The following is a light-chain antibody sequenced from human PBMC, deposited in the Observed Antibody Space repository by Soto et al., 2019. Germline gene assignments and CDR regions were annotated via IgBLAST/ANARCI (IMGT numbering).Light chain of an antibody. CDR2: DAY. CDR3: QHRHMRPIT. J-gene: IGKJ5*01. V-gene: IGKV3-11*01. CDR1: QSFRGL. Sequence: EVVLTHCPPTFSLSAVERASLXXXASQSFRGLLAWYQQKPGQAPRLLIYDAYNRATGIPPRFSGSGSGTDFTLTISSVEPEDCAVCHCQHRHMRPITYGQGTRLEIK.